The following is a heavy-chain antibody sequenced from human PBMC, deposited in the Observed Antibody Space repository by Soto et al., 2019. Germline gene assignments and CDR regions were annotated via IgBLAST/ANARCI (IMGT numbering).Heavy chain of an antibody. CDR3: ARRSGGSRFDD. V-gene: IGHV5-51*07. D-gene: IGHD2-15*01. Sequence: PLKISCXGSLYSFTSYWICWVHKMPGKGLEWMWIIYPGDSDTRYSSSFQGQVTISADKSISTAYLQWSSLKASDTAMYYCARRSGGSRFDDWGQGTLVTVSS. J-gene: IGHJ4*02. CDR1: LYSFTSYW. CDR2: IYPGDSDT.